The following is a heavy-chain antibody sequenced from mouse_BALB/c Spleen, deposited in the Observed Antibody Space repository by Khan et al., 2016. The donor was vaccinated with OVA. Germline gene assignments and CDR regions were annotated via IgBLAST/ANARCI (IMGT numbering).Heavy chain of an antibody. V-gene: IGHV3-2*02. J-gene: IGHJ2*01. Sequence: VQLKESGPGLVKPSQSLSLTCTVTGYSIPSGYGWNWIRQFPGNKLEWMGYISYRGSTNYNPSLKSRISITRDTSKNQFFLQLNSVTTEDTATYYCARTARIKYWGKGTTLTVAA. CDR1: GYSIPSGYG. CDR2: ISYRGST. CDR3: ARTARIKY. D-gene: IGHD1-2*01.